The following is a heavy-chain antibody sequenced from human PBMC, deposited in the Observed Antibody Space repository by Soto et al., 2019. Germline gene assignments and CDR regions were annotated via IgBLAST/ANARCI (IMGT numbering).Heavy chain of an antibody. CDR1: GGSISSGDYY. CDR2: IYYSGST. Sequence: SETLSLTCTVSGGSISSGDYYWSWIRQPPGKGLEWIGYIYYSGSTYYNPSLKSRVTISVDTSKNQFSLKLSSVTAADTAVYYCARGPRYDFWSGYYDYYYYYGMDVWGQGTTVT. D-gene: IGHD3-3*01. J-gene: IGHJ6*02. CDR3: ARGPRYDFWSGYYDYYYYYGMDV. V-gene: IGHV4-30-4*01.